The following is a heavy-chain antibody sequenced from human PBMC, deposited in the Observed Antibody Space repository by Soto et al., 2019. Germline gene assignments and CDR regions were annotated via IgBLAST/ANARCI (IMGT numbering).Heavy chain of an antibody. CDR2: ISGYTGNP. V-gene: IGHV1-18*04. J-gene: IGHJ6*02. CDR3: ARVPHNFNWVPYGLDV. D-gene: IGHD3-9*01. Sequence: QVQVVQSGGEVKKPGASVKVSCKASGYIFTSYGLSWVRQAPGQGLEWMGWISGYTGNPNYAQKFQGRVTMTTDTSTRVAYMELRSLTSDDTAVYFCARVPHNFNWVPYGLDVWGQGISVTVSS. CDR1: GYIFTSYG.